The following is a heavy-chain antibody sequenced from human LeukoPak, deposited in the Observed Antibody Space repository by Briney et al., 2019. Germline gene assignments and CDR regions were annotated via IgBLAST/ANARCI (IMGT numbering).Heavy chain of an antibody. CDR3: AKALTTVTTSFDY. J-gene: IGHJ4*02. CDR1: GFTFSSYA. Sequence: GGSLRLSCAASGFTFSSYAMSWVCQAPGKGLEWVSAISGSGGSTYCADSVKGRFTISRDNSKNTLYLQMNSLRAEDTAVYYCAKALTTVTTSFDYWGQGTLVTVSS. V-gene: IGHV3-23*01. CDR2: ISGSGGST. D-gene: IGHD4-17*01.